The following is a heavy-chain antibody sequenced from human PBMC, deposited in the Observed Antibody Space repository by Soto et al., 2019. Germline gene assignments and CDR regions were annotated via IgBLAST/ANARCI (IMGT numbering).Heavy chain of an antibody. D-gene: IGHD3-3*01. V-gene: IGHV4-59*01. CDR3: AREGVGFDY. CDR1: GGSISSYY. Sequence: TVSGGSISSYYWSWIRQPPGKGLEWIGYIYYSGSTNYNPSLKSRVTISVDTSKNQFSLKLSSVTAADTAVYYCAREGVGFDYWGQGALVTVSS. CDR2: IYYSGST. J-gene: IGHJ4*02.